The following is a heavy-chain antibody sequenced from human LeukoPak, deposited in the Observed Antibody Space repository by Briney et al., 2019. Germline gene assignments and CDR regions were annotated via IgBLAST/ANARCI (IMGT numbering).Heavy chain of an antibody. D-gene: IGHD3-10*01. CDR2: IYHSGST. V-gene: IGHV4-38-2*02. Sequence: SETLSLTCTVSGGSISSYYWSWIRQPPGKGLEWIGSIYHSGSTYYNPSLKSRVTISVDTSKNQFSLKLSSVTAADTAVYYCARDGTAYYYGSGSYYSPPDYWGQGTLVTVSS. CDR1: GGSISSYY. J-gene: IGHJ4*02. CDR3: ARDGTAYYYGSGSYYSPPDY.